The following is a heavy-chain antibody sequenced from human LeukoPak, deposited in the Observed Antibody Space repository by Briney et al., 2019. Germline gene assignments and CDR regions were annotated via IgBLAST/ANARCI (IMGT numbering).Heavy chain of an antibody. J-gene: IGHJ4*02. CDR3: TTEARSHGYLFDR. Sequence: GGSLRLSCAASGFTFSNAWMSWVRQAPGQGLEWVGRKTDGGTTDYAAPVTGRFTISRDDSKNTLYVQMNGLRTEDTAVYYCTTEARSHGYLFDRWGQGTLVTVSS. CDR1: GFTFSNAW. D-gene: IGHD5-18*01. CDR2: KTDGGTT. V-gene: IGHV3-15*01.